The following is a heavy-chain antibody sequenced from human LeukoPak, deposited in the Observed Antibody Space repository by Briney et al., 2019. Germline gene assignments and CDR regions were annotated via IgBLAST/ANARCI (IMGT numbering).Heavy chain of an antibody. J-gene: IGHJ3*02. CDR3: ARWDYGDYDAFDI. CDR1: GGSISSYY. CDR2: IYYSGST. D-gene: IGHD4-17*01. Sequence: SETLSLTCTVSGGSISSYYWSWIRQPPGKGLEWIGHIYYSGSTNYNPSLKSRVTISVDTSKNQFSLKLSSVTAADTAVYYRARWDYGDYDAFDIWGQGTMVTVSS. V-gene: IGHV4-59*12.